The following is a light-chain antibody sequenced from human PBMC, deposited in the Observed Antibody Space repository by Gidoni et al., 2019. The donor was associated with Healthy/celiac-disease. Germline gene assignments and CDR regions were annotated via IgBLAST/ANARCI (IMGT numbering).Light chain of an antibody. Sequence: DIQMTQSPSSLSASVGDRVTITGRASQSTSSYLNWYQQKPGQAPKLLIYAASSLQSGVPSRFSGSGSGTDFTLTISSLQPEDFATYYCQQSYSTPWTFGQGTKVEIK. CDR3: QQSYSTPWT. J-gene: IGKJ1*01. V-gene: IGKV1-39*01. CDR1: QSTSSY. CDR2: AAS.